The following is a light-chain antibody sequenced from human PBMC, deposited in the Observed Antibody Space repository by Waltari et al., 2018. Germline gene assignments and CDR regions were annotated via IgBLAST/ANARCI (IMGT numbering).Light chain of an antibody. V-gene: IGLV3-21*02. Sequence: SYVLTPPPSVSVAPGQTARLNCEGYKIGSRRVHWYQQQPGQAPVLVVFDDTDRPSGIPERFSGSNSGNTATLTISRVEAGDAADYHCQVWDTGTDHWVFGGGTKVTVL. J-gene: IGLJ3*02. CDR1: KIGSRR. CDR2: DDT. CDR3: QVWDTGTDHWV.